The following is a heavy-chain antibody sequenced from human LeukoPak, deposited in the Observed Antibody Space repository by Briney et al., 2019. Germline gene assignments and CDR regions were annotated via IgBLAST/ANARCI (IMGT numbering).Heavy chain of an antibody. CDR3: ARQTGSGLFILP. Sequence: SETLSLTCTVSGGSISSSTYYWCWIRQPPGKGLEWIGSIYHSGSTYYNPSLKSRVTISVDTSKNQFSLKLSSVTAADTAVYYCARQTGSGLFILPGGQGTLVTVSS. CDR2: IYHSGST. D-gene: IGHD3/OR15-3a*01. V-gene: IGHV4-39*01. CDR1: GGSISSSTYY. J-gene: IGHJ4*02.